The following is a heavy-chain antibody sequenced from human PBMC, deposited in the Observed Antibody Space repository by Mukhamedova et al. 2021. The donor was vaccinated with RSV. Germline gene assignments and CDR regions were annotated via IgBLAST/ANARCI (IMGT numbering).Heavy chain of an antibody. CDR3: ARVPGVPAAILSVLFDY. J-gene: IGHJ4*02. Sequence: GQKFQGRVTMTRDTSISTAYMELSRLRSDDTAVYYCARVPGVPAAILSVLFDYWGQGTLVTVSS. D-gene: IGHD2-2*02. V-gene: IGHV1-2*02.